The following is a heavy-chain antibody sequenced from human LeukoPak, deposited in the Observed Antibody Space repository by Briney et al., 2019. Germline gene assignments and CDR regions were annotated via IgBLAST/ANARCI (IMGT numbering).Heavy chain of an antibody. CDR3: AREGIIVGATDDY. V-gene: IGHV4-38-2*02. CDR1: GYSISSGYY. D-gene: IGHD1-26*01. Sequence: PSETLSLTCTVSGYSISSGYYWGWIRQPPGKGLEWIGSIYYSGSTHYNPSLKSRVTISVDTSKNQFSLKLSSVTAADTAVYYCAREGIIVGATDDYWGQGTLVTVSS. J-gene: IGHJ4*02. CDR2: IYYSGST.